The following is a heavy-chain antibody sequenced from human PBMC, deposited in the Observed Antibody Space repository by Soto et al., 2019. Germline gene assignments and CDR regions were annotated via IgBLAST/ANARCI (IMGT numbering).Heavy chain of an antibody. D-gene: IGHD6-6*01. CDR3: AREGKSSSAEYYFDY. CDR2: ISSSSSYI. CDR1: GFTFSSYS. V-gene: IGHV3-21*01. J-gene: IGHJ4*02. Sequence: PGGSLRLSCAASGFTFSSYSMNWVRQAPGKGLEWVSSISSSSSYIYYADSVKGRFTISRDNAKNSLYLQMNSLRAEDTAVYYCAREGKSSSAEYYFDYWGQGTLVTVYS.